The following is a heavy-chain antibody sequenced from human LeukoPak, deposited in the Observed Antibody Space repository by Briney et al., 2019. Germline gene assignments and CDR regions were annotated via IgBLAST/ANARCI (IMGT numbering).Heavy chain of an antibody. V-gene: IGHV5-51*01. CDR3: ARRRTYYYDSSGYYYYYYCMDV. D-gene: IGHD3-22*01. CDR2: IYPGDSDT. Sequence: GESLKISCKGSGYSFTSYWIGWVRQMPGKGLEWMGIIYPGDSDTRYSPSFQGQVTISADKSISTAYLQWSSLKASDTAMYYCARRRTYYYDSSGYYYYYYCMDVWGKGTTVTVSS. CDR1: GYSFTSYW. J-gene: IGHJ6*03.